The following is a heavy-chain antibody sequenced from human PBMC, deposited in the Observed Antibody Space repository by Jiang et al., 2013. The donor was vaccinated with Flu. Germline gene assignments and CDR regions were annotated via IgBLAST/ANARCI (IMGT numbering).Heavy chain of an antibody. CDR2: IYYSEGA. V-gene: IGHV4-30-4*01. Sequence: PGLVKTSETLSLTCNVSGASISSGDYFWSWVRQPPGKGLEWIAYIYYSEGAHYNPSLKSRGSMSLDTSRNQFSLKLTSVTASDRAMYFCAAASSVTMWAFDFWGQGKMVDVSS. CDR3: AAASSVTMWAFDF. J-gene: IGHJ3*01. D-gene: IGHD3-10*02. CDR1: GASISSGDYF.